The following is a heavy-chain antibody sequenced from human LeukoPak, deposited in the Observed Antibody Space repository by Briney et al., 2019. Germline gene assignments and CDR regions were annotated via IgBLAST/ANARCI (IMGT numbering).Heavy chain of an antibody. CDR1: GGSISSYY. CDR2: IYYSGST. J-gene: IGHJ6*03. Sequence: SETLSLTCTVSGGSISSYYWSWIRQPPGKGLEWIGYIYYSGSTNYNPSLKSRVTISVDTSKNQFSLKLSSVTAADTAVYYCARLPTVTTWRYYYYMDVWGKGTTVTVSS. D-gene: IGHD4-11*01. CDR3: ARLPTVTTWRYYYYMDV. V-gene: IGHV4-59*01.